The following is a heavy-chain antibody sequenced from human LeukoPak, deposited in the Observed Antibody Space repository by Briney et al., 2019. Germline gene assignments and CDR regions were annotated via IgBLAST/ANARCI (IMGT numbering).Heavy chain of an antibody. J-gene: IGHJ4*02. CDR2: MNPNSGNT. Sequence: ASVTVSFTASGYTFTIYDINWGRQAPGQGREWMGWMNPNSGNTGYAQKFQGRVTMTRNTSISTAYMELSSLRSEDTAVYYCARGTRYYYGSGRKDYWGQGTLVTVSS. D-gene: IGHD3-10*01. V-gene: IGHV1-8*01. CDR3: ARGTRYYYGSGRKDY. CDR1: GYTFTIYD.